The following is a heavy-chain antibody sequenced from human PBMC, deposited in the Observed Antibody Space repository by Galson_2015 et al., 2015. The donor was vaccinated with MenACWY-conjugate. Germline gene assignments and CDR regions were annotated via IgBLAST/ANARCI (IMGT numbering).Heavy chain of an antibody. V-gene: IGHV3-23*01. CDR3: AKERRIMTVAAPSDGFDM. CDR2: LTSAHATA. D-gene: IGHD6-19*01. Sequence: SLRLSCAASGFAFANYAMSWVRQAPGKGPEWVASLTSAHATAYYADSVKGRFTISRDNSKDTLFLQMNSLSVDDTAVYYCAKERRIMTVAAPSDGFDMGGQGTMVTVSS. J-gene: IGHJ3*02. CDR1: GFAFANYA.